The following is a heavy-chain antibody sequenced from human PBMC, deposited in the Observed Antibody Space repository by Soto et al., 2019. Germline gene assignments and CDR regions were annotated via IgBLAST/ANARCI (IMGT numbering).Heavy chain of an antibody. D-gene: IGHD2-15*01. Sequence: SETLSLPCAVCGGTISGYYWTWIRQPPGTGLEWIGEINHSGSTNYNPSLKSRVTISVDTSKNQFSLKLTSVTAADTFVYYCARDKIIGPFDYRGQGTLIT. CDR2: INHSGST. CDR3: ARDKIIGPFDY. J-gene: IGHJ4*02. CDR1: GGTISGYY. V-gene: IGHV4-34*01.